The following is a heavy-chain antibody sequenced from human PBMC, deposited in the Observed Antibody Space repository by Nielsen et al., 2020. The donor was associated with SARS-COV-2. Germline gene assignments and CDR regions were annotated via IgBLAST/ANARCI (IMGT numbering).Heavy chain of an antibody. J-gene: IGHJ4*02. Sequence: GGSLRLSCAASGFTFNSYAMSWVRQAPGKGLEWVSYISSSGSTIYYADSVKGRFTISRDNAKNSLYLQMNSLRAEDTAVYYCAATAPRDYDSSGYYFDYWGQGTLVTVSS. V-gene: IGHV3-48*04. CDR1: GFTFNSYA. CDR3: AATAPRDYDSSGYYFDY. D-gene: IGHD3-22*01. CDR2: ISSSGSTI.